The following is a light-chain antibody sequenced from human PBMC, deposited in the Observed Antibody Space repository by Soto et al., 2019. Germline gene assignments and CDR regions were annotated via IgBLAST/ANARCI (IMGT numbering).Light chain of an antibody. CDR1: QSVSTIY. V-gene: IGKV3-20*01. CDR3: QQYGTLPWT. CDR2: GAS. J-gene: IGKJ1*01. Sequence: EIVLTQSPGTLSLSPGERATLSCRASQSVSTIYLAWYQQRPGQAPRLLIYGASSRATGIPDRFSGSGSGTDLTLTISRLEPEDFAVYYCQQYGTLPWTFGQGTKVEIK.